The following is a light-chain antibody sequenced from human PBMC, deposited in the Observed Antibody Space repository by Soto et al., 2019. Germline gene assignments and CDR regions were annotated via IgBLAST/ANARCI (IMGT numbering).Light chain of an antibody. Sequence: AIRMTQSPSSFSASTGDRVTITCRASQGIRSYLAWYQQKPGKAPKLLIYAASTLQSGVPSRFSGSGSGTDFTLTISCLQSEDFATYYCQQYYSYSETFGQGTKVDIK. V-gene: IGKV1-8*01. CDR1: QGIRSY. CDR3: QQYYSYSET. J-gene: IGKJ1*01. CDR2: AAS.